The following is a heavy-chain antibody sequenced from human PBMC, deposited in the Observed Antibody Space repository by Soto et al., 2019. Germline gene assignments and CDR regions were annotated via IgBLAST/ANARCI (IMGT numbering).Heavy chain of an antibody. D-gene: IGHD2-15*01. J-gene: IGHJ6*02. CDR3: ARDIVVVVAATPYYYYRMDV. CDR1: GYTFTSYG. CDR2: ISAYNGNT. Sequence: ASVKVSCKASGYTFTSYGISWVRQAPGQGXEWMGWISAYNGNTNYAQKLQGRVTMTTDTSTSTAYMELRSLRSDDTAVYYCARDIVVVVAATPYYYYRMDVWGQGSTVTVSS. V-gene: IGHV1-18*01.